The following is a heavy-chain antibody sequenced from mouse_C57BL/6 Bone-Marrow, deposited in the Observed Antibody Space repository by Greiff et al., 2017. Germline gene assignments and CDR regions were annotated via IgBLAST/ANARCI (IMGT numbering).Heavy chain of an antibody. Sequence: VQLVESGAELVKPGASVKMSCKASGYTFTTYPIEWMKQNHGKSLEWIGNFHPYNDDTKYNEKFKGKATLTVEKSSSTAYLELSRLTSDDSAVYYCARAYYDYDYYAMDDWGQGTSVTVSS. CDR1: GYTFTTYP. J-gene: IGHJ4*01. CDR2: FHPYNDDT. V-gene: IGHV1-47*01. CDR3: ARAYYDYDYYAMDD. D-gene: IGHD2-4*01.